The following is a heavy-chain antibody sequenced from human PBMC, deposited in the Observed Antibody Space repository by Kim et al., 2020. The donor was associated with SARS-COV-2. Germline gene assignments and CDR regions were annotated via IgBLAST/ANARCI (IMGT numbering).Heavy chain of an antibody. J-gene: IGHJ4*02. Sequence: YNDYAVSVKSRITINPDTSKNQFSLQLNSVTPEDTAVYYCARSSARRFDYWGQGTLVTASS. V-gene: IGHV6-1*01. CDR3: ARSSARRFDY. D-gene: IGHD6-6*01. CDR2: YN.